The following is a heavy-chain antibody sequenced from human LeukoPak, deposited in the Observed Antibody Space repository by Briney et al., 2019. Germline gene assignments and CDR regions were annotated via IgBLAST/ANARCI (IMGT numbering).Heavy chain of an antibody. CDR2: LSGSGGST. V-gene: IGHV3-23*01. Sequence: GVSLRLSCVFSGFTFSSYAMSWVRQDPGKGLEWVSSLSGSGGSTYYADSVKGRFTISRDNSKNTLYLQMNSLRVEDTAVYYCAKDPHTGYSFAYWGQGTLVTVSS. J-gene: IGHJ4*02. CDR3: AKDPHTGYSFAY. D-gene: IGHD5-18*01. CDR1: GFTFSSYA.